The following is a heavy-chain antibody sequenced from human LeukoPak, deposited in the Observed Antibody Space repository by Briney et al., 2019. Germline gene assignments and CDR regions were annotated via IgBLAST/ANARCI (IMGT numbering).Heavy chain of an antibody. Sequence: KPGGSLRLSCAASGFTFSSYNMNWVRQAPGKGLEWVSAISDSSRYIYYAGSVKGRFTISRDNTKNSLYLQINSLRAEDTAVYYCARDGVGAWYGLDYWGQGTLVTVSS. CDR1: GFTFSSYN. V-gene: IGHV3-21*01. D-gene: IGHD6-19*01. CDR2: ISDSSRYI. CDR3: ARDGVGAWYGLDY. J-gene: IGHJ4*02.